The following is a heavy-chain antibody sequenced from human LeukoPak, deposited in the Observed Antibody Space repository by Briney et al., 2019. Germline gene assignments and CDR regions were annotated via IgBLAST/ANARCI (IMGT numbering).Heavy chain of an antibody. CDR1: GGSFSGYF. V-gene: IGHV4-34*01. D-gene: IGHD3-10*01. CDR2: INHSGST. J-gene: IGHJ5*02. CDR3: ARGGSGYYGSGSYYKS. Sequence: SETLSLTCAVYGGSFSGYFWSWIRQPPGKGLEWIGKINHSGSTNYNPSLKSRVTISVDTSKNQFSLRLSSLTAADTAVYYCARGGSGYYGSGSYYKSWGQGTLVTVSS.